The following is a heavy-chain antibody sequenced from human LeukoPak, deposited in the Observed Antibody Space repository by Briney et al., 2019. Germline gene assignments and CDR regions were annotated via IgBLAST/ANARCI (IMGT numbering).Heavy chain of an antibody. CDR1: GGSISSYY. CDR3: ARDRYYYYGMDV. J-gene: IGHJ6*02. V-gene: IGHV4-59*01. CDR2: IYYSGST. Sequence: SETLSRTCTVSGGSISSYYWSWIRQPPGKGLEWIGYIYYSGSTNYNPSLKSRVTISVDTSKNQFSLKLSSVTAADTAVYYCARDRYYYYGMDVWGQGTTVTVSS.